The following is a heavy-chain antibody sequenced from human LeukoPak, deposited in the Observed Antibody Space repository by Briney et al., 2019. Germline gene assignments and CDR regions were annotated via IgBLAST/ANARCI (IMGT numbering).Heavy chain of an antibody. Sequence: PGGSLRFSGAGSGFTFSSYAMSWVRQAPGKGLEWVSAISGRGTSTYYADPVKGRFTISRDNSKNTLYLQMNSLRAGDTAVYYCAKDEQWLAYYFDYWGQGTLVTVSS. D-gene: IGHD6-19*01. V-gene: IGHV3-23*01. CDR1: GFTFSSYA. J-gene: IGHJ4*02. CDR2: ISGRGTST. CDR3: AKDEQWLAYYFDY.